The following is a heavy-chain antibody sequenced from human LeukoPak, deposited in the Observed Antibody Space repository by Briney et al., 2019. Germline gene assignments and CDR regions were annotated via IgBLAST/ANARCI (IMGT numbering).Heavy chain of an antibody. D-gene: IGHD2-2*01. CDR3: AKLFVVVPAASYYFDY. J-gene: IGHJ4*02. CDR1: GFTFSSYA. CDR2: ISANGGST. V-gene: IGHV3-23*01. Sequence: GGSLRLSCAASGFTFSSYAMSWVRQAPGKGLEWVSAISANGGSTYYADSVKGRFTISRDNSKNTLYLQMNSLRAEDTAVYYCAKLFVVVPAASYYFDYWGQGTLVTVSS.